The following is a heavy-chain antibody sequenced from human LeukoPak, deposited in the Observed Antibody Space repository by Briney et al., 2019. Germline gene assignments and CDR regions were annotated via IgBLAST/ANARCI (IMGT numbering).Heavy chain of an antibody. CDR3: ARGSITMVRGVIITWFDP. CDR2: IIPIFGTA. Sequence: ASVKVSCKASGGTFSSYAISWVRQAPGQGLEWMGGIIPIFGTANYAQKFQGRVTITADESTSTAYMELSSLRSEDTAVYYCARGSITMVRGVIITWFDPWGQGTLVTVSS. CDR1: GGTFSSYA. V-gene: IGHV1-69*13. D-gene: IGHD3-10*01. J-gene: IGHJ5*02.